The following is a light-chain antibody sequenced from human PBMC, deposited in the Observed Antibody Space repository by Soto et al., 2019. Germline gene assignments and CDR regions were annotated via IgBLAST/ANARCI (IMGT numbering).Light chain of an antibody. Sequence: DIQLTQSPSSLSASVGDRVTITCRASQTIGTFLNWYQVRPGKAPKLLIFVASTLETGVPSRFSGSGSGSLFTLTINNLQPEDSATYSCQQTHSSPTFGQGTKVDIK. CDR3: QQTHSSPT. CDR2: VAS. J-gene: IGKJ1*01. CDR1: QTIGTF. V-gene: IGKV1-39*01.